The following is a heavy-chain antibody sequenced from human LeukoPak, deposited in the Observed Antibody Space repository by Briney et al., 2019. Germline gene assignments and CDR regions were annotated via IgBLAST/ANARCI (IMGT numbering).Heavy chain of an antibody. V-gene: IGHV4-39*01. CDR2: IYYSGST. D-gene: IGHD6-19*01. J-gene: IGHJ4*02. Sequence: PSETLSLTCTVSGGSISSSSYYWGWIRQPPGKGLEWTGSIYYSGSTYYNPSLKSRVTISVDTSKNQFSLKLSSVTAADTAVYYCARQQQWLVLLYFDYWGQGTLVTVSS. CDR1: GGSISSSSYY. CDR3: ARQQQWLVLLYFDY.